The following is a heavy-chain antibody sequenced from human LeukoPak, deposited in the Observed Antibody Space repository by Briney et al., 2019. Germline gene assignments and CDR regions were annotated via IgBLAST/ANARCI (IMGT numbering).Heavy chain of an antibody. Sequence: GGSLRLSCAASGFTVSSNYMSWVRQPPGKGLEWVSVIYAGGNTYYADSVKGRFTISRDSSKNTLFLQMNRLRPEDAAVYYCAKAPVTTCRGAYCYPFDYWGQGTLVTVSS. CDR3: AKAPVTTCRGAYCYPFDY. V-gene: IGHV3-53*01. J-gene: IGHJ4*02. CDR1: GFTVSSNY. D-gene: IGHD2-21*01. CDR2: IYAGGNT.